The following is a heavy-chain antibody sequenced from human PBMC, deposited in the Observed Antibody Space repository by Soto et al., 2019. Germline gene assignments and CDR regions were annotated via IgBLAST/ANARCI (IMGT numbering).Heavy chain of an antibody. CDR3: ARDLSCRGGSCYPPKGWFDP. CDR2: ISAYNGNT. J-gene: IGHJ5*02. V-gene: IGHV1-18*01. D-gene: IGHD2-15*01. Sequence: ASVEVSCKASGYTFTSYGISWVRQAPGQGLEWMGWISAYNGNTNYAQKLQGRVTMTTDTSTSTAYMELRSLRDEDTAVYYCARDLSCRGGSCYPPKGWFDPWGQGNLVTVS. CDR1: GYTFTSYG.